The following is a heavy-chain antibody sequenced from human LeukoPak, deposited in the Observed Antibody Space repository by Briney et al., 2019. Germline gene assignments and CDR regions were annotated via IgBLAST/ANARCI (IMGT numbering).Heavy chain of an antibody. D-gene: IGHD6-13*01. V-gene: IGHV3-23*01. CDR1: GFTFSSYA. CDR2: ISGSGGST. CDR3: AKPPKAAAGKKYYYYGMDV. Sequence: GGSLRLSCAASGFTFSSYAMSWVRQAPGKGLEWVSAISGSGGSTYYADSVKGRFTISRDNSKNTLYLQTNSLRAEDTAVYYCAKPPKAAAGKKYYYYGMDVWGQGTTVTVSS. J-gene: IGHJ6*02.